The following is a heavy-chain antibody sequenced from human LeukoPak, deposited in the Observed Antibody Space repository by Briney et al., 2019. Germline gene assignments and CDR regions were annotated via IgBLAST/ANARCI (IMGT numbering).Heavy chain of an antibody. V-gene: IGHV4-30-4*07. D-gene: IGHD5-18*01. J-gene: IGHJ5*02. CDR2: IYYSGST. CDR3: ARGEYNYGGHNWFDP. CDR1: GGSISSGGYS. Sequence: PSQTLSLTCAVSGGSISSGGYSWSWIRQPPGKGLEWIGYIYYSGSTYYNPSLKSRVTISVDTSKNQFSLKLSSVTAADTAVYYCARGEYNYGGHNWFDPWGQGTLVTVSS.